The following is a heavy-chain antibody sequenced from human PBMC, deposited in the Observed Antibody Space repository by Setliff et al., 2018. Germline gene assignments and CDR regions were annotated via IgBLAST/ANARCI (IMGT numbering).Heavy chain of an antibody. CDR2: MNPNSGNT. CDR1: GYTFTSYD. J-gene: IGHJ4*02. D-gene: IGHD2-15*01. V-gene: IGHV1-8*02. CDR3: AREAKRNVVVVVAATPVY. Sequence: ASVKVSCKASGYTFTSYDINWVRQATGQGLEWMGWMNPNSGNTGYAQKFQGRVTMTRNTSISTAYMDLSSLRFEDTAVYYCAREAKRNVVVVVAATPVYWGQGTLVTVSS.